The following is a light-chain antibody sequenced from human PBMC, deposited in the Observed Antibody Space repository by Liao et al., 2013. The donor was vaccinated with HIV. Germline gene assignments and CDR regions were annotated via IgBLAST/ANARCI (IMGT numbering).Light chain of an antibody. Sequence: SYELTQPPSVSVAPGKTASITCGGSNIGSKSVHWYQQKPGQAPVLVIYYDTERPSGVPERFSGSSSGTTVTLTISGVQAEDEADYYCQSADSSGTYYVFGTGTKVTVL. CDR3: QSADSSGTYYV. CDR1: NIGSKS. V-gene: IGLV3-25*03. J-gene: IGLJ1*01. CDR2: YDT.